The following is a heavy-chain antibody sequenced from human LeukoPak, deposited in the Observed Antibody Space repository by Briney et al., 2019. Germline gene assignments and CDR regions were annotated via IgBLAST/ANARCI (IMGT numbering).Heavy chain of an antibody. CDR1: GGSISSSSYY. D-gene: IGHD2-2*02. Sequence: SETLSLTCTVSGGSISSSSYYWGWIRQPPGKGLEWIGSIYYSGSTYYNPSLKSRVTISVDTSKNQFSLKLSSVTAADTAVYYCAGHEVVPVVPAAIGWFDPWGQGTLVTVSS. J-gene: IGHJ5*02. V-gene: IGHV4-39*01. CDR2: IYYSGST. CDR3: AGHEVVPVVPAAIGWFDP.